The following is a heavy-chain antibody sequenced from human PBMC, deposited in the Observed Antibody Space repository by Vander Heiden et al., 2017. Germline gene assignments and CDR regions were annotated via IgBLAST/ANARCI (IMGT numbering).Heavy chain of an antibody. CDR1: GYKFTSLG. D-gene: IGHD3-16*01. V-gene: IGHV1-18*01. Sequence: QVQLVQSGTAVQRPGASVKLSCKASGYKFTSLGISWVRQAPGQGLEWIGWISTNSGDTKYGENLQGRVTMSTDTSTSTAYMELKSLRSDDTAVYYCARDVYYRFDLWGQGTLVTVFS. CDR3: ARDVYYRFDL. CDR2: ISTNSGDT. J-gene: IGHJ4*02.